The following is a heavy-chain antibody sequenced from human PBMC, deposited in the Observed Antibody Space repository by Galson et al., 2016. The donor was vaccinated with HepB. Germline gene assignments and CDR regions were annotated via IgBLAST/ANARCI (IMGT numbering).Heavy chain of an antibody. Sequence: SLRLSCAASGFMFSDYSMSWVRQAPGKGLEWVANIKQDGREKTYVDSVKGRFTISRDNAKNSLYLQMNSLRAEDTAVYYCARGRDWALSNQYFDNWGQGTLVTVSS. D-gene: IGHD2-2*01. V-gene: IGHV3-7*03. CDR1: GFMFSDYS. CDR2: IKQDGREK. CDR3: ARGRDWALSNQYFDN. J-gene: IGHJ4*02.